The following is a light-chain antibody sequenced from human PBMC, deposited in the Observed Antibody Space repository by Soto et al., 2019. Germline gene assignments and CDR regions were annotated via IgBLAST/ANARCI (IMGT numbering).Light chain of an antibody. CDR2: EVT. CDR3: SSYTIYSTLLL. Sequence: QSVLTQPASVSGSPGQSITISCTGTSSDIGGYKYVSWYQQHPGKAPKLIIYEVTNRPSGVSDRFSGYKSGNTASLTISGLQAEDEADYYCSSYTIYSTLLLFGGGTKVTVL. V-gene: IGLV2-14*01. J-gene: IGLJ2*01. CDR1: SSDIGGYKY.